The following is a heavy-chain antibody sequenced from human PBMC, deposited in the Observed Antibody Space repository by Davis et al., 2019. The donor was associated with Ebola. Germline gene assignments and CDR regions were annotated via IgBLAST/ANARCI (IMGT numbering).Heavy chain of an antibody. V-gene: IGHV3-21*04. CDR1: GFTFSSYS. CDR2: ISSSSSYI. J-gene: IGHJ5*02. CDR3: ARVSWPPGGIWFDP. Sequence: GESLKISCAASGFTFSSYSMNWVRQAPGKGLEWVSSISSSSSYIYYADSVKGRFTISRDNSKNTLYLQMNSLRAEDTAVYYCARVSWPPGGIWFDPWGQGTLVTVSS. D-gene: IGHD5-12*01.